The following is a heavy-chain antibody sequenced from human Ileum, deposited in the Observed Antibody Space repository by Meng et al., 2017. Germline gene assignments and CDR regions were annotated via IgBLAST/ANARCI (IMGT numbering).Heavy chain of an antibody. Sequence: AGSLTLSCAGPGFTFSSYDMSWVRQAPGKGLEGVSNIASSGDRTYYADPVEGRFTISRDNSKNMLYLQMNSLGADDTAVYYCAKGEGASWYLYWGQGTLVTVSS. CDR1: GFTFSSYD. D-gene: IGHD6-13*01. V-gene: IGHV3-23*01. CDR3: AKGEGASWYLY. J-gene: IGHJ4*02. CDR2: IASSGDRT.